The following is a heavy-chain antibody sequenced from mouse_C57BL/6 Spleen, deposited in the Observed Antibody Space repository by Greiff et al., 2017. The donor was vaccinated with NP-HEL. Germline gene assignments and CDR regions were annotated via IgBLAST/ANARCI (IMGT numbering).Heavy chain of an antibody. CDR1: GYAFSSYW. CDR2: IYPGDGDT. Sequence: VQLQQSGAELVKPGASVKISCKASGYAFSSYWMNWVKQRPGKGLEWIGQIYPGDGDTNYNGKFKGKATLTADKSSSTAYMQLSSLTSEDSAVYFCARGGLRQGAWFAYWGQGTLVTVSA. V-gene: IGHV1-80*01. J-gene: IGHJ3*01. CDR3: ARGGLRQGAWFAY. D-gene: IGHD2-4*01.